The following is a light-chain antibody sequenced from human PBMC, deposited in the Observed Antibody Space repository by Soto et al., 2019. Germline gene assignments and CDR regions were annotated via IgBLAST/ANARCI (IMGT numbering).Light chain of an antibody. V-gene: IGKV3-15*01. CDR1: QSVSSN. J-gene: IGKJ1*01. CDR2: GAS. Sequence: EIVMTQSPDTLSVSPGERATLSCRASQSVSSNLAWYQHKPGQAPRLLMYGASTRATGVPARFSGSGSGTEFTLSSSSLRSEDFAVYYCQQYTDWPLTFGQATRVEIK. CDR3: QQYTDWPLT.